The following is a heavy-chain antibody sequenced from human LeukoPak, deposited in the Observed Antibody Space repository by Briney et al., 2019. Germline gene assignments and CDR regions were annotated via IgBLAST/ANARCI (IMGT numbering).Heavy chain of an antibody. V-gene: IGHV3-23*01. Sequence: PGGSLRLSCAASGFTFSNYVMSWVRQAPGKGLERVSGISGSGGNTYYADSVKGRFTISRDNSKNTLYLQMNSLRAEDAAVYYCANEYSKGDIWGQGTMVTVSS. CDR1: GFTFSNYV. J-gene: IGHJ3*02. CDR3: ANEYSKGDI. CDR2: ISGSGGNT. D-gene: IGHD4-11*01.